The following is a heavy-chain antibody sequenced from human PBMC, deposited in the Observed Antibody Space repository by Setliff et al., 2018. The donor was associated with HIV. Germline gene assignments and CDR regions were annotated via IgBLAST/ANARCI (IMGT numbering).Heavy chain of an antibody. Sequence: GGSLRLSCAASGFDFSTYSMSWVRLAPGKGLEWVSSISHSNTYIQYGDPLKGRFAISRDNAKNSLFLDMNGLRAEDTAVYYCARVDLELSGDFCYMGVWGKGTMVTVSS. CDR1: GFDFSTYS. CDR3: ARVDLELSGDFCYMGV. CDR2: ISHSNTYI. J-gene: IGHJ6*03. D-gene: IGHD1-7*01. V-gene: IGHV3-21*04.